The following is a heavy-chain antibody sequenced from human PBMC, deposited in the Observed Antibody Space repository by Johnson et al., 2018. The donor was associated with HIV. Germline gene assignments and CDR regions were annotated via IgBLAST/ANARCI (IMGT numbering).Heavy chain of an antibody. CDR1: GFTFSDYY. Sequence: VRLVESGGGLVKPGGSLRLSCAASGFTFSDYYMNWIRQAPGKGLEWVSAISGSGGSTYYADSVKGRFTISRDNSKNTLYLQMNSLRAEDTAVYYCARYLTEKTPNALDIWGQGTMVTVSS. CDR3: ARYLTEKTPNALDI. J-gene: IGHJ3*02. V-gene: IGHV3-23*04. D-gene: IGHD2-15*01. CDR2: ISGSGGST.